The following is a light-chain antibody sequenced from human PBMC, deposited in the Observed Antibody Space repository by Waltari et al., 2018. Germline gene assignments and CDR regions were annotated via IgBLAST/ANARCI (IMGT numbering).Light chain of an antibody. Sequence: QSALTQPPSASGSPAQSATISCTGTSSDVGGYNYVSWYQQHPGKAPKLMIYEVSKRPSGVPDRFSGSKSGNTASLTVSGLQAEDEADYYCSSYAGSNNYVFGTGTKVTVL. V-gene: IGLV2-8*01. J-gene: IGLJ1*01. CDR1: SSDVGGYNY. CDR3: SSYAGSNNYV. CDR2: EVS.